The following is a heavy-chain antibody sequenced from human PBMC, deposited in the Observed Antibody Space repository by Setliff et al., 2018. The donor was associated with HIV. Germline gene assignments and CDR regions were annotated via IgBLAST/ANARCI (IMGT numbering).Heavy chain of an antibody. CDR3: ARARVYCPGDDCHAGNFDH. D-gene: IGHD2-8*02. Sequence: SETLSLTCTVSGDSMTSGSFYWSWVRQPAGKGLEWIGQVHSTLSTNYNPSLKSRLSISADTSKNQFSLKLRSVTAADTAFYYCARARVYCPGDDCHAGNFDHWGQGTLVTVSS. J-gene: IGHJ1*01. V-gene: IGHV4-61*09. CDR1: GDSMTSGSFY. CDR2: VHSTLST.